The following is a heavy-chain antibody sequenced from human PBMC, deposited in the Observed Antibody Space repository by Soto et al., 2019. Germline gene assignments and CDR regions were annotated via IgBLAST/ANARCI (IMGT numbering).Heavy chain of an antibody. Sequence: LRLSCAGSGFTFSSFAMSWISQAPGKGLEWVAATSYDGSNKYYADSVKGRFIISRDNSKNTLDLLLNTLRAEDTAVYYCAGVYYGGNSVNNYWGQGTPVTVSS. CDR2: TSYDGSNK. V-gene: IGHV3-30-3*01. J-gene: IGHJ4*02. CDR1: GFTFSSFA. D-gene: IGHD2-8*01. CDR3: AGVYYGGNSVNNY.